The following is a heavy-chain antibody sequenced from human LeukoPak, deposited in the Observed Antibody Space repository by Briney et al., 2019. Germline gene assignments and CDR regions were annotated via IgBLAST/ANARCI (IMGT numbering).Heavy chain of an antibody. J-gene: IGHJ4*02. V-gene: IGHV4-38-2*02. CDR1: GYSISSGYY. CDR3: ARVTPKGYPLDY. CDR2: IYYIGST. D-gene: IGHD5-12*01. Sequence: SSETLSLTCTVSGYSISSGYYWGWIRRPPGKGLEWIGSIYYIGSTYYNPSLKSRVTISIDTSKNQFSLKLSSVTAADTAVYYCARVTPKGYPLDYWGLGTLVTVSS.